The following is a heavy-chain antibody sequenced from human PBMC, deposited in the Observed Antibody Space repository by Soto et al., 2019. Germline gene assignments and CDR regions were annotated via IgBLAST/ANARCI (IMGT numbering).Heavy chain of an antibody. Sequence: HVQLQESGPGLVKPSEPLSLTCSVSAGSISRYYWGWVRQSPGEGLEWIGHISYTVDASYNPSLKSRVTISLDTSKNQIALSLMSVTAADTAVYYCVGSLMSRAMESFDYWGQGPLVTVTS. CDR2: ISYTVDA. CDR3: VGSLMSRAMESFDY. J-gene: IGHJ4*02. D-gene: IGHD5-18*01. CDR1: AGSISRYY. V-gene: IGHV4-59*01.